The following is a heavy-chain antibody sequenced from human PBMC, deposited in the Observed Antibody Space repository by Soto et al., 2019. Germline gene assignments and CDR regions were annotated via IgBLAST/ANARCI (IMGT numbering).Heavy chain of an antibody. J-gene: IGHJ4*02. CDR3: ARYYDSSGYYDY. CDR1: GYTFTSYA. V-gene: IGHV1-3*01. Sequence: VQLVQSGAEVKKPGASVKVSCKASGYTFTSYAMHWVRQAPGQRLEWMGWINAGNGNTKYSQKFQGRVTITRDTSASTAYMELSSLRSEDTAVYYCARYYDSSGYYDYWGQGTLVTVSS. CDR2: INAGNGNT. D-gene: IGHD3-22*01.